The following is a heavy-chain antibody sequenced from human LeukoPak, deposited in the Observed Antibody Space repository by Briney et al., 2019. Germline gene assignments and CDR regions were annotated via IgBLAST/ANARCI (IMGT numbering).Heavy chain of an antibody. Sequence: SETLSLTCAVSGDSISSHNWWSWVRQAPGKGLEWIGEVFHSGNTNYNPSLESRVTISVDTSKNQFSLKLSSVTAADTAVYYCAREGSGYDAFDIWGQGTMVTVSS. D-gene: IGHD3-22*01. CDR3: AREGSGYDAFDI. CDR1: GDSISSHNW. V-gene: IGHV4-4*02. J-gene: IGHJ3*02. CDR2: VFHSGNT.